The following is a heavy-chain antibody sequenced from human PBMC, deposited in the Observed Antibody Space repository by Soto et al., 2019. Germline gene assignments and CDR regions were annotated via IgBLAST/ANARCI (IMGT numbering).Heavy chain of an antibody. CDR1: GFTFTNAW. D-gene: IGHD4-17*01. CDR3: TTARGTYGAEYFQH. CDR2: IKSKTDGGTT. V-gene: IGHV3-15*01. J-gene: IGHJ1*01. Sequence: GGSLRLSCAASGFTFTNAWMSWVRQAPGKGLEWVGRIKSKTDGGTTDYAAPVKGRFTISRDDSKNTLYLQMNSLKTEDTAVYYCTTARGTYGAEYFQHWGQGTLVTVSS.